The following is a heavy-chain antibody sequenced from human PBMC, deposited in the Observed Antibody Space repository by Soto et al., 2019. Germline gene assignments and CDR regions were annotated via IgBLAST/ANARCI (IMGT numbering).Heavy chain of an antibody. D-gene: IGHD3-22*01. Sequence: QITLKESGPTLVKPTQTLTLTCTFSGFSLSTSGVGVGWIRQPPGKALEWLALIYWDDDKRYSPSLKSRLTITKDPPKNQVVLTMTNMDPVDTATYYCAHSEYYYDSSGYSRHDAFDIWGQGTMVTVSS. V-gene: IGHV2-5*02. J-gene: IGHJ3*02. CDR3: AHSEYYYDSSGYSRHDAFDI. CDR1: GFSLSTSGVG. CDR2: IYWDDDK.